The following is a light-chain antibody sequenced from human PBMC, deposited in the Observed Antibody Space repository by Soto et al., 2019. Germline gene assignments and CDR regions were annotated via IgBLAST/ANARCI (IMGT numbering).Light chain of an antibody. CDR1: QSVDSDY. CDR2: GAS. V-gene: IGKV3-20*01. CDR3: QKYGGSPPWT. J-gene: IGKJ1*01. Sequence: EIVLTQSPGTLSLSPGERATLSCRASQSVDSDYLAWYQQKSGQAPRLLIFGASSRAIGIPERFSGSGSGTEFTLSISRLEPEDFAVYYCQKYGGSPPWTFGRGTKVEIE.